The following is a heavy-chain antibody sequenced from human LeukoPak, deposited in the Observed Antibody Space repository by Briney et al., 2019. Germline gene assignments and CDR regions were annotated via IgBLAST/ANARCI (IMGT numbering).Heavy chain of an antibody. CDR2: ISGSSSYT. Sequence: PGGSLRLSCAASGFTFSDYYMTWIRQAPGKGLEWVSYISGSSSYTKFADSVKGRFTISRDNAKNSLYLQMNSLRCEDTAVYYVAKGNSGDNWNYLSPPPDYWGQGTLVTVSS. CDR1: GFTFSDYY. V-gene: IGHV3-11*06. CDR3: AKGNSGDNWNYLSPPPDY. J-gene: IGHJ4*02. D-gene: IGHD1-7*01.